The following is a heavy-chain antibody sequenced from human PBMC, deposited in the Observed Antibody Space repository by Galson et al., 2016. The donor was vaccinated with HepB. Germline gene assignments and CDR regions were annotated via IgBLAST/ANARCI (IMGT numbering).Heavy chain of an antibody. CDR1: GFTFSSYG. V-gene: IGHV3-30*18. Sequence: SLRLSCAASGFTFSSYGMHWVRQAPGKGLEWVAFISYDGSNKKSADSVKGRFTISRDNTKKTLYLLMNSLRAEDTAVYYCAKDGRIYCSSASCHDHFHYWGQGTLVTVSS. CDR2: ISYDGSNK. CDR3: AKDGRIYCSSASCHDHFHY. J-gene: IGHJ4*02. D-gene: IGHD2-2*01.